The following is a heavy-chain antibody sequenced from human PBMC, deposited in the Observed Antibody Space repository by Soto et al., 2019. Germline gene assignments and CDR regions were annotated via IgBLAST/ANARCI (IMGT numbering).Heavy chain of an antibody. CDR3: AKESLFPSIQGIITN. CDR2: LSSSGEKT. D-gene: IGHD2-2*01. Sequence: EVRLSASGGGWALPGGSLRLSCEASGLNFAGYAMCWGRQAPGKGLDWVSSLSSSGEKTYYSVSVRGRFTISRDNTKKTVYLKISTLGSDDTAVYFCAKESLFPSIQGIITNGGQGVVVPVSS. CDR1: GLNFAGYA. J-gene: IGHJ4*02. V-gene: IGHV3-23*01.